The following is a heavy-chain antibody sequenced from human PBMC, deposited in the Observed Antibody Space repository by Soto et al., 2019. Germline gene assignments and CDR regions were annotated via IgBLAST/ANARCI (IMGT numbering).Heavy chain of an antibody. CDR3: AHRDYGDYYFYYGMDV. J-gene: IGHJ6*02. Sequence: QITLKESGPTLVKPTQTLTLTCTFSGFSLSTSGVGVGWIRQPPGKALEWLALIYWNDDKRYSPSLKSRLTITKDTSKNQVVLTMTNMDPVDTARYYCAHRDYGDYYFYYGMDVWGQGTTVTVSS. CDR2: IYWNDDK. CDR1: GFSLSTSGVG. V-gene: IGHV2-5*01. D-gene: IGHD4-17*01.